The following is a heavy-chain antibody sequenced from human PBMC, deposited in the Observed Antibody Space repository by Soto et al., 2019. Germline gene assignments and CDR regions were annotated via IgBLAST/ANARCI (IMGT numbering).Heavy chain of an antibody. D-gene: IGHD3-22*01. CDR1: ESTFSSYH. J-gene: IGHJ4*02. Sequence: EVQLVESGGGLVQPGGSLRLSCAASESTFSSYHMNWVSQAPGKGLEWVSYISSSSTTIYYADSVKGRFTISRDNAKNSLYLQRNSLRAADTAVYYCARDAYDSSCDEHYWGQGTLVTVSS. CDR3: ARDAYDSSCDEHY. V-gene: IGHV3-48*01. CDR2: ISSSSTTI.